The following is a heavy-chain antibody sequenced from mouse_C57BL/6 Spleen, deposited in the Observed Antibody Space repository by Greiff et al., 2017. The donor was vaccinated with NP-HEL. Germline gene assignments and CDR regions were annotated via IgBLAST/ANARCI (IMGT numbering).Heavy chain of an antibody. J-gene: IGHJ1*03. CDR1: GYSFTGYY. Sequence: VQLQQPGAELVKPGASVKISCKASGYSFTGYYMNWVKQSPEKSLEWIGEINPSTGGTTYNQKFKAKATLTVDKSSSTAYMQLKSLTSEDSAVYYCARSSVLLRYWYFDVWGTGTTVTVSS. CDR2: INPSTGGT. D-gene: IGHD1-1*01. CDR3: ARSSVLLRYWYFDV. V-gene: IGHV1-42*01.